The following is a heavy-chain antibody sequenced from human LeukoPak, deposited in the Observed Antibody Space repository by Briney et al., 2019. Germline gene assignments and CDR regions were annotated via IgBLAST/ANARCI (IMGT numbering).Heavy chain of an antibody. V-gene: IGHV1-2*02. CDR2: INPNSGGT. Sequence: ASVKVSCKASGYTFTVYYMHWVRQAPGQGREWRGWINPNSGGTNYAPKFQGRVTMTRDTSISTAYMELSRLRSDDPAVYYCARVTPRGFRFLEWLSPLDYWGQGTLVTVSS. CDR1: GYTFTVYY. CDR3: ARVTPRGFRFLEWLSPLDY. D-gene: IGHD3-3*01. J-gene: IGHJ4*02.